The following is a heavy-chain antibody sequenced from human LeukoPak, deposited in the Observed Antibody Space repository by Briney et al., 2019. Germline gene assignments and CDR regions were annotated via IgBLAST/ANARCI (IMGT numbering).Heavy chain of an antibody. J-gene: IGHJ4*02. V-gene: IGHV4-4*02. D-gene: IGHD2-8*01. CDR2: VSLSGLT. CDR1: GGSITSTNW. CDR3: SRENGAFSPFGY. Sequence: SETLSLTCGVSGGSITSTNWWSWVRQPPGQGLEWIGEVSLSGLTNYNPSLSSQVIMALDTSKNHLSLHLTSVTAADTAVYYCSRENGAFSPFGYWGQGYLVTVLS.